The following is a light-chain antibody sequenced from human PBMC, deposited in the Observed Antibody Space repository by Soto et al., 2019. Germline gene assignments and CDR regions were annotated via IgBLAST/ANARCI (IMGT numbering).Light chain of an antibody. CDR3: QQYDNLPLT. Sequence: DIQMTQSPSSLSASVGDRVTITCQASQDISNYLNWYQQKPGKAPKLLIYDASNLETGAPSRFSGSGSGTDFTFTISSLPPEDIATYYCQQYDNLPLTFGGGTKVEIK. CDR2: DAS. V-gene: IGKV1-33*01. CDR1: QDISNY. J-gene: IGKJ4*01.